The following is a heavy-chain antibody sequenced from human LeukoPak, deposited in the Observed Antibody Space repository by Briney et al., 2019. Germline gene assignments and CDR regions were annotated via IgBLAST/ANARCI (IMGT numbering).Heavy chain of an antibody. V-gene: IGHV1-2*02. CDR2: INPNSGGT. J-gene: IGHJ4*02. CDR3: ARDFRISGWFRSPWDFDY. D-gene: IGHD6-19*01. CDR1: GYAFTGHH. Sequence: ASVRVSCKTSGYAFTGHHMHWVRQAPGQGLEWMGWINPNSGGTTYAQKFQVRVTMTGDTSISTAYMELSRLTSDDTAVYYCARDFRISGWFRSPWDFDYCGQGTLVTVSS.